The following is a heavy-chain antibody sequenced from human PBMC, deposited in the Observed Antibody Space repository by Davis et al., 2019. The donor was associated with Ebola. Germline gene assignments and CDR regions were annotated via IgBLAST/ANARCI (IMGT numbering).Heavy chain of an antibody. CDR1: GGSIGSNY. CDR2: IYYSGTT. D-gene: IGHD6-6*01. J-gene: IGHJ4*02. V-gene: IGHV4-59*01. Sequence: GSLRLSCTVSGGSIGSNYWNWIRQSPGKGLEWIGYIYYSGTTKYSPSLKSRVTISVDTSKNQFSLRLNSVTAADTAVYYCARRALDSSFPSFDYWGQGTPVTVSS. CDR3: ARRALDSSFPSFDY.